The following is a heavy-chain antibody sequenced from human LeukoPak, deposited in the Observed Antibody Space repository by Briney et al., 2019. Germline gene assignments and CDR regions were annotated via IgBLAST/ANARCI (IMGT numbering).Heavy chain of an antibody. V-gene: IGHV3-48*03. CDR3: ARDLVSGAYTSDI. Sequence: PGGSLRLSCAASGLTFRDYGINWVRQAPGKGLEWVSYISGSGGTIYYADSVRGRFTISRDNAKNSLYLQMNSLRAEDTAVYYCARDLVSGAYTSDIWGQGTMVTVSS. J-gene: IGHJ3*02. CDR2: ISGSGGTI. CDR1: GLTFRDYG. D-gene: IGHD3-16*01.